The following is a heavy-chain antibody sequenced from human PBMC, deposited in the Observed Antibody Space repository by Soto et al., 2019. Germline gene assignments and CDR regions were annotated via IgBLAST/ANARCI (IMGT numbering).Heavy chain of an antibody. CDR3: ARDPSCHCSGGSCYPDDAFDI. V-gene: IGHV1-46*01. CDR1: GYTFTSYY. Sequence: QVQLVQSGAEVKKPGASVKVSCKASGYTFTSYYMHWVRQAPGQGLEWMGIINPSGASTSYAPKFQGGATMTRDTSTSTVYMELSSLRSEDTAVYYCARDPSCHCSGGSCYPDDAFDIWGQGTMVTVSS. D-gene: IGHD2-15*01. J-gene: IGHJ3*02. CDR2: INPSGAST.